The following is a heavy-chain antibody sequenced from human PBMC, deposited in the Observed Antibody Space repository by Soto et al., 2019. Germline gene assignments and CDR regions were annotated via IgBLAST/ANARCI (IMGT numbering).Heavy chain of an antibody. J-gene: IGHJ4*02. D-gene: IGHD2-2*02. V-gene: IGHV5-51*01. CDR2: IYPGDSNT. CDR1: GYRFTIYC. CDR3: ARQGYCSNTACYSVDY. Sequence: GESLKLSCKASGYRFTIYCIGWVLQMPGKGLECMGIIYPGDSNTRYSPSFQGQVTISADKSISSAYLQWSSLKASDTAMYYCARQGYCSNTACYSVDYWGQGTLVTVSS.